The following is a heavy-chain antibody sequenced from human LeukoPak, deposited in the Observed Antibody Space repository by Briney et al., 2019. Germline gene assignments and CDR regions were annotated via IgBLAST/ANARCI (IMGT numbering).Heavy chain of an antibody. Sequence: SETLSLTCTVSGYSISSGYYWGWIRQPPGKGLEWIGSIYHSGSTYYNPSLKSRVTISVDTSKNQFSLKLSSVTAADTAVYYCARQYSDILTGYHRGELYWYFDLWGRGTLVTVSS. CDR1: GYSISSGYY. V-gene: IGHV4-38-2*02. J-gene: IGHJ2*01. CDR2: IYHSGST. CDR3: ARQYSDILTGYHRGELYWYFDL. D-gene: IGHD3-9*01.